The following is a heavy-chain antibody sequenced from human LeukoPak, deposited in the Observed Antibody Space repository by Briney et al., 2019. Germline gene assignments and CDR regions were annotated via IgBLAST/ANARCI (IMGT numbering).Heavy chain of an antibody. D-gene: IGHD1-26*01. CDR3: AGGMFAEKWELPPGSFDY. J-gene: IGHJ4*02. Sequence: SETLSLTCTVSGGSISSGSYYWSWIRQPAGKGLEWIGRIYTSGSTNYNPSLKSRVTMSVDMSKNQLSLKLSSVTAADTAVYFCAGGMFAEKWELPPGSFDYWGQGTLVTVSS. V-gene: IGHV4-61*02. CDR2: IYTSGST. CDR1: GGSISSGSYY.